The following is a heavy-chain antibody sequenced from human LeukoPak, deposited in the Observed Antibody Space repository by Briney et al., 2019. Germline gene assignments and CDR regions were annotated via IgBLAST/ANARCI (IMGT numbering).Heavy chain of an antibody. V-gene: IGHV1-24*01. J-gene: IGHJ4*02. CDR2: FDPEDGET. CDR3: ATGRITIFGVDYDY. CDR1: GYTLTELS. D-gene: IGHD3-3*01. Sequence: ASVKVSCKVSGYTLTELSMHWVRQAPGKGVEWMGGFDPEDGETIYAQKFQGRVTMTEDTSTDTAYMELSSLRSEDTAVYYCATGRITIFGVDYDYWGQGTLVTVSS.